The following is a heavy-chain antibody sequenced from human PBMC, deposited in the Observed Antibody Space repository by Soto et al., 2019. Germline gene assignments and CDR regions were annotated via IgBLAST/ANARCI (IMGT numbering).Heavy chain of an antibody. Sequence: PGGSLRLSCAASDFTFSIYGMHWVRQAPGKGLEWVAVISNDGTNQYYADSVKGRFTISRDKSNNTLYLQMRRVRAEDTAVYFCARHRHPRGTVGATSPLDPWGQGTQVTVSS. V-gene: IGHV3-30*03. CDR3: ARHRHPRGTVGATSPLDP. D-gene: IGHD1-26*01. CDR1: DFTFSIYG. CDR2: ISNDGTNQ. J-gene: IGHJ5*02.